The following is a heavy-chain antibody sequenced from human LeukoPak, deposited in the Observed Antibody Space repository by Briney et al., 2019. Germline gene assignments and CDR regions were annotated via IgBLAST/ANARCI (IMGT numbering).Heavy chain of an antibody. J-gene: IGHJ4*02. CDR3: ASSLWFGELLFDIDY. CDR1: GFTFSSYS. V-gene: IGHV3-48*01. CDR2: ITGSSTTI. Sequence: GGSLRLSCAASGFTFSSYSMNWVRQAPGKGLEWLSYITGSSTTIYYADSVKGRFTNSRDNAKNTLYLQMNSLRAEDTAVYYCASSLWFGELLFDIDYWGQGTLVTVSS. D-gene: IGHD3-10*01.